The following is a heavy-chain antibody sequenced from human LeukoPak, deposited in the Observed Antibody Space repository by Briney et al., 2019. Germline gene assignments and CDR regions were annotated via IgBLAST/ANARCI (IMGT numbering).Heavy chain of an antibody. CDR1: KFTFNNYA. CDR3: AKVVSGNWGGFDI. CDR2: ISGGGSGSNT. J-gene: IGHJ3*02. Sequence: GGSLRLPGAAAKFTFNNYAMSWVGQAPGKGLEGFSGISGGGSGSNTHYADSVRGRFTISRDTSEKTLYLQMNRLGAEDTAVYYCAKVVSGNWGGFDIWGQGTMVTVSS. D-gene: IGHD1-14*01. V-gene: IGHV3-23*01.